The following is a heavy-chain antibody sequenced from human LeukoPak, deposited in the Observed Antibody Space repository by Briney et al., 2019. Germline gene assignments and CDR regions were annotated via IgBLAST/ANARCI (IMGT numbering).Heavy chain of an antibody. J-gene: IGHJ5*02. V-gene: IGHV1-46*01. D-gene: IGHD4-11*01. CDR1: GYTFTSYY. Sequence: GASVKVSCNAFGYTFTSYYIHWARQAPGQGLEWLGIINPSSGGTMYAQKFQGRVTMTRDTSTTTVYMELSSLRSEDTAVYHCAREWPHTYRFDPWGQGTLVTVSS. CDR2: INPSSGGT. CDR3: AREWPHTYRFDP.